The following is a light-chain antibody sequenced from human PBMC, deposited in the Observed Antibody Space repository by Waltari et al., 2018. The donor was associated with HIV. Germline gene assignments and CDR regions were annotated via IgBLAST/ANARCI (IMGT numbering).Light chain of an antibody. Sequence: EIVLTQSPATLSLSPGDRATFSCRASQSVRSSFDWDQQKPCHAPWLLIYDATGRTTCLPARFSGSGSGTDFTLTISSLGPEDFAVYVCQQRSNSVTFGRGTKLDMK. CDR3: QQRSNSVT. CDR1: QSVRSS. J-gene: IGKJ4*01. CDR2: DAT. V-gene: IGKV3-11*01.